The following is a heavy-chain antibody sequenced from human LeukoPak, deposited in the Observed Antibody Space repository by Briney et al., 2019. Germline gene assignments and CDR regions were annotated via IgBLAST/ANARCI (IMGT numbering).Heavy chain of an antibody. CDR1: GYTLTELS. Sequence: ASVKVSCKVSGYTLTELSMHWVRQAPGKGLEWMGGFDPEDGETIYAQKFQGRVTMTEDTSTDTAYMELNSLRSDDTAVYYCATDPGETVPAAKGPRGDYCYGMDVWGQGTTVTVSS. D-gene: IGHD2-2*01. CDR3: ATDPGETVPAAKGPRGDYCYGMDV. J-gene: IGHJ6*02. V-gene: IGHV1-24*01. CDR2: FDPEDGET.